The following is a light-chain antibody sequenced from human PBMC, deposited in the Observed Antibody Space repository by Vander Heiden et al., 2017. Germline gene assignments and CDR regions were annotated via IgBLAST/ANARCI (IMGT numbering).Light chain of an antibody. J-gene: IGLJ3*02. CDR3: AAWDDSLSGGG. CDR2: RNN. CDR1: SSNIGSNY. V-gene: IGLV1-47*01. Sequence: QSVPTQPPSAPGTPGQTVTISCSGSSSNIGSNYAYWTQRLPGTAPKLRSYRNNQRPSGVPDRFSGSKSGTSAYLDIRGLRSEDESDDDGAAWDDSLSGGGCGGGTKLTVL.